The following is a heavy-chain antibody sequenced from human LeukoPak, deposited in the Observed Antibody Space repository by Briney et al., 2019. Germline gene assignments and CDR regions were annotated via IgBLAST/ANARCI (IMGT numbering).Heavy chain of an antibody. D-gene: IGHD2-15*01. V-gene: IGHV3-23*01. CDR2: ISGSGGST. Sequence: GGSLRLSCAASGFTFSSYAMSWVRQAPGKGLEWVSDISGSGGSTYYADSVKGRFTISRDNSKNTLYLQMNSLRAEDTAVYYCAKSRHYCSGGSCYLDYWGQGTLVTVSS. CDR3: AKSRHYCSGGSCYLDY. CDR1: GFTFSSYA. J-gene: IGHJ4*02.